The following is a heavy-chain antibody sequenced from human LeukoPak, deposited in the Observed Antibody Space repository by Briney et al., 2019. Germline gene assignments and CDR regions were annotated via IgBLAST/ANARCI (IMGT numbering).Heavy chain of an antibody. Sequence: SETLSLTCAVYGVSFSGYYWSWIRQPPGKGLEWIGEINHSGSTNYNPSLKSRVTISVDTSKNQFSLKLSSVTAADTAVYYCARDQGDTAMNFWGQGTLVTVSS. CDR3: ARDQGDTAMNF. J-gene: IGHJ4*02. CDR2: INHSGST. V-gene: IGHV4-34*01. D-gene: IGHD5-18*01. CDR1: GVSFSGYY.